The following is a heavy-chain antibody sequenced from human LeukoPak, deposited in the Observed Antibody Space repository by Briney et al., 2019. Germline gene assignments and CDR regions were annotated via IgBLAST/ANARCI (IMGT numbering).Heavy chain of an antibody. V-gene: IGHV4-4*07. D-gene: IGHD5-18*01. CDR1: GGSISNYY. J-gene: IGHJ5*02. CDR3: ARDWVTPPYNWFNP. CDR2: IYAGGST. Sequence: SETLSLTCTVSGGSISNYYWSWIRQPAGKGLEWIRRIYAGGSTNYNPSLKSRVTVSADTSKNQISLNLTSVTAADTAVYYCARDWVTPPYNWFNPWGQGTLVTVSS.